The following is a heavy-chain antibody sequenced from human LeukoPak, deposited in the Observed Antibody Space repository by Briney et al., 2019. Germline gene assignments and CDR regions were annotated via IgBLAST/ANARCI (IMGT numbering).Heavy chain of an antibody. CDR1: GFTFSSYT. CDR3: AKSQKHYYDFWSGLHDAFDI. D-gene: IGHD3-3*01. CDR2: IKTSSSDI. J-gene: IGHJ3*02. V-gene: IGHV3-21*05. Sequence: GGSLRLSCAASGFTFSSYTMNWVRRAPGKGLEWLSYIKTSSSDISYADSVKGRFTISRDNAKNSLYLQMNSLRAEDTAVYYCAKSQKHYYDFWSGLHDAFDIWGQGTMVTVSS.